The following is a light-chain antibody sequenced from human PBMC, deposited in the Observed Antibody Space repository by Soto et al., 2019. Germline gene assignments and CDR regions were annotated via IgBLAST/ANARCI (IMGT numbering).Light chain of an antibody. CDR2: KIS. CDR3: IQATQFPWT. V-gene: IGKV2-24*01. CDR1: ESLVDTDGNTY. J-gene: IGKJ1*01. Sequence: IVLTQTPLYSTVTLGQPVSISCRSSESLVDTDGNTYLSWLHQRPGQPPRLLLYKISNRLSGVPDRLSGRGAVTDVTLRISRVEADDVGLYFCIQATQFPWTFGQGTRVDIK.